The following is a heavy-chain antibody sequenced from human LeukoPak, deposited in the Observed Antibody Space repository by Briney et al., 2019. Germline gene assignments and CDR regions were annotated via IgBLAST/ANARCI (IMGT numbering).Heavy chain of an antibody. CDR2: ISGSGGST. J-gene: IGHJ4*02. Sequence: PGRSLRLSCAASGFTFSDYYMSWVRQAPGKGLEWVSAISGSGGSTYYADSVKGRFTISRDNSKNTLYLQMNSLRAEDTAVYYCAKVYSGYDSIDYWGQGTLVTVSS. CDR1: GFTFSDYY. V-gene: IGHV3-23*01. D-gene: IGHD5-12*01. CDR3: AKVYSGYDSIDY.